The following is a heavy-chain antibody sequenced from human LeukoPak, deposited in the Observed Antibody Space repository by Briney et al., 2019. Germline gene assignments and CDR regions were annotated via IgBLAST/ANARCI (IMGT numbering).Heavy chain of an antibody. CDR2: ISWNSGSI. V-gene: IGHV3-9*01. CDR3: ANARVAGRFDY. J-gene: IGHJ4*02. CDR1: GFTFDDYA. Sequence: GGSLRLSCAASGFTFDDYAMHWVRQAPGKGLEWVSGISWNSGSIGYADSVKGRFTISRDNAKNSLYLQMNSLRAEDTALYYCANARVAGRFDYWGQGTLVTVSS. D-gene: IGHD6-19*01.